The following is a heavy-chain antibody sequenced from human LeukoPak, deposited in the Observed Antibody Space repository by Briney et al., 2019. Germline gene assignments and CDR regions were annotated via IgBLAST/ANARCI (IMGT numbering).Heavy chain of an antibody. Sequence: ASVKVSCKASGYRFTAYYIHWVRQAPGQGLEWMGWINPKSPGTNYAQKFQGRVTMTRDTSISTAYMELSSLTSDDTAVYYCARDPAQSYYTDVLGIGTTVIVSS. CDR3: ARDPAQSYYTDV. CDR1: GYRFTAYY. V-gene: IGHV1-2*02. CDR2: INPKSPGT. J-gene: IGHJ6*03.